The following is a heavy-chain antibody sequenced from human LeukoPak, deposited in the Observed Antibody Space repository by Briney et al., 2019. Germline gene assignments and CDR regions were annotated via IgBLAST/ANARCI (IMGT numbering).Heavy chain of an antibody. J-gene: IGHJ3*02. V-gene: IGHV4-30-4*01. D-gene: IGHD6-13*01. CDR2: YHSGST. CDR1: GASINSDNHY. CDR3: ARDSSSWGSDAFDI. Sequence: SETLSLTCTVSGASINSDNHYWSWIRQSPGKGLEWLGSYHSGSTDYSPSLRSRVTMSVDTSKNQFSLKVNSVTAADTAVYYCARDSSSWGSDAFDIWGQGTMVTVSS.